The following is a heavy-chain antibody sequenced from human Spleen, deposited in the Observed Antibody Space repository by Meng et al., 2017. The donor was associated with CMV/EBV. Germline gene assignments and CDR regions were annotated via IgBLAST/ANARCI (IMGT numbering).Heavy chain of an antibody. D-gene: IGHD3-10*01. V-gene: IGHV1-69*11. CDR3: ATDGPGGGSYCLY. J-gene: IGHJ4*02. CDR2: IIPMGETA. CDR1: GGTFSTYA. Sequence: KASGGTFSTYAINWVRQAPGQGLEWMGTIIPMGETAIYTQKVRGRVTITADESTTTAHMEISGLTSEDTAVYYCATDGPGGGSYCLYWGQGTLVTVSS.